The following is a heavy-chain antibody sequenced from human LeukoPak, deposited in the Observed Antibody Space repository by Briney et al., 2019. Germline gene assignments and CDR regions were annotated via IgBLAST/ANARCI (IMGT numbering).Heavy chain of an antibody. Sequence: ASVKVSCKASGYTFTSYGISWVRQAPGQGLEWMGWISAYNGNTNYAQKLQGRVTMTTDTSTSTAYMELRSLRSDDTAVYYCAVDGPYCGGDCYPQAKYFDYWSQGTLVTVSS. CDR3: AVDGPYCGGDCYPQAKYFDY. J-gene: IGHJ4*02. V-gene: IGHV1-18*01. CDR1: GYTFTSYG. D-gene: IGHD2-21*02. CDR2: ISAYNGNT.